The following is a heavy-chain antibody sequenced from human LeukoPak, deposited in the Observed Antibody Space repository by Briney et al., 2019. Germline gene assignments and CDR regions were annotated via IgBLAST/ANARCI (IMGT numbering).Heavy chain of an antibody. CDR1: GGSISSYY. CDR2: IYNSGST. D-gene: IGHD6-19*01. J-gene: IGHJ4*02. V-gene: IGHV4-4*07. CDR3: AGVRGAVAGLG. Sequence: SETLSLTCTVSGGSISSYYWSWIRQPAGKRLEWIGRIYNSGSTNYNPSLKGRVTMSVATSKNQFSLHLSSVTAADTAVYYCAGVRGAVAGLGWGQGTLVTVSS.